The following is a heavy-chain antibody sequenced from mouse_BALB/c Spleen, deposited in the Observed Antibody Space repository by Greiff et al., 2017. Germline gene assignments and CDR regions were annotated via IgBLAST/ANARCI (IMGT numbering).Heavy chain of an antibody. D-gene: IGHD2-4*01. V-gene: IGHV1S127*01. CDR2: IDPSDSYT. J-gene: IGHJ3*01. Sequence: VQLQQSGAELVKPGASVKMSCKASGYTFTSYWMHWVKQRPGQGLEWIGVIDPSDSYTSYNQKFKGKATLTVDTSSSTAYMQLSSLTSEDSAVYYCTRSYDYDPFAYWGQGTLVTVSA. CDR1: GYTFTSYW. CDR3: TRSYDYDPFAY.